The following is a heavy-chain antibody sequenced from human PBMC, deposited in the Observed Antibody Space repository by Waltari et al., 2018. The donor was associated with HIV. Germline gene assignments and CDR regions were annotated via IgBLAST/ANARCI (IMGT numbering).Heavy chain of an antibody. D-gene: IGHD1-26*01. V-gene: IGHV3-7*01. Sequence: VESGGDGVQPGGSLKISCAAYGFTLGPFWVTGCRQAPGSGTEWVANGKYDNSEMFYADSVRRRFTIFRDNSKKVVFLQMNNLTIDDSATYLCARSHSGRFDYWGQGTVVTVSS. CDR2: GKYDNSEM. J-gene: IGHJ4*02. CDR3: ARSHSGRFDY. CDR1: GFTLGPFW.